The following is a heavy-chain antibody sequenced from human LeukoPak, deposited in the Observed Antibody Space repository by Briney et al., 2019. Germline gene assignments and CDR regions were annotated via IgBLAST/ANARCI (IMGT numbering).Heavy chain of an antibody. D-gene: IGHD1-26*01. CDR3: ARVRGSSGSYEYYHYMDV. CDR1: GGSFSGFY. Sequence: SETLSLTCAVYGGSFSGFYWSWIRQPAGKGLEWIGRIYTSGSTNYNPSLKSRVTMSVGTSKKQFSLKLSSVTAADTAVYYCARVRGSSGSYEYYHYMDVWGKGTTVTISS. CDR2: IYTSGST. V-gene: IGHV4-59*10. J-gene: IGHJ6*03.